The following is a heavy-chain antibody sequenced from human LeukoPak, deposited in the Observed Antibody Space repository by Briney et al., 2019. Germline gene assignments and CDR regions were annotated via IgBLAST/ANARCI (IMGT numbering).Heavy chain of an antibody. V-gene: IGHV3-30*18. J-gene: IGHJ4*02. CDR3: AKDLGNY. CDR2: ISYDGSNK. Sequence: GGSLRLSCAASGFTFSSYGMHWVRQAPGKGLEWVAVISYDGSNKYYADSVKGRFTISRDNSKNTLYPQMNSLRAEDTAVYYCAKDLGNYWGQGTLVTVSS. CDR1: GFTFSSYG.